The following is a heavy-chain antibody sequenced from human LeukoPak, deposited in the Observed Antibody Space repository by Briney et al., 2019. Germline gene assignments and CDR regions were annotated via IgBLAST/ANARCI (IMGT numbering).Heavy chain of an antibody. CDR1: GGSIGSNDYY. CDR3: ARGWEQRVTIDI. J-gene: IGHJ3*02. D-gene: IGHD1-26*01. V-gene: IGHV4-39*07. Sequence: PSETLSLTCTVSGGSIGSNDYYWGWIRQPPGKGLEWIGSIYYSGSTFYNPSLKSRVTISVDTSKNQFSLNLNSLTAADTAVYYCARGWEQRVTIDIWGQGTMVTVSS. CDR2: IYYSGST.